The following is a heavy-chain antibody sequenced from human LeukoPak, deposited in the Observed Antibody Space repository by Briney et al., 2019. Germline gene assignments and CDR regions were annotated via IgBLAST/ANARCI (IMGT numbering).Heavy chain of an antibody. V-gene: IGHV3-7*03. D-gene: IGHD2-21*01. CDR1: GFTLSSYN. Sequence: PGGSLRLSCVASGFTLSSYNIHWVRQAPGKGLEWVANIKDDGSVKNHVDSLKGRFSISRDNARNSLYLQISSLRAEDTAVYYCAREVVATASAFDCWGQGTLVTVSS. J-gene: IGHJ4*02. CDR2: IKDDGSVK. CDR3: AREVVATASAFDC.